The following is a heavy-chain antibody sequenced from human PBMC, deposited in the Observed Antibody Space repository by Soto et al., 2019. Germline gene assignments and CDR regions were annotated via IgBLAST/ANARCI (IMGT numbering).Heavy chain of an antibody. V-gene: IGHV4-31*03. CDR2: IYYSGST. D-gene: IGHD2-2*02. CDR1: GGSISSGGYY. J-gene: IGHJ4*02. Sequence: QVQLQESGPGLVKPSQTLSLTCTVSGGSISSGGYYWSWIRQHPGKGLEWIGYIYYSGSTYYNPSLQSRVTVSEDTSKNQFSLKLSSVTAADTAVYYCARAGDCSSTSCYTIFDYWGQGTLVTVSS. CDR3: ARAGDCSSTSCYTIFDY.